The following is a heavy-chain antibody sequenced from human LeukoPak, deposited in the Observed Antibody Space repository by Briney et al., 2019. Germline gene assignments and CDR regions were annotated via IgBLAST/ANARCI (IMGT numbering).Heavy chain of an antibody. CDR1: GYTFTGYY. J-gene: IGHJ4*02. D-gene: IGHD6-13*01. CDR2: INPNSGGT. CDR3: ARGSTLATPGGVANDY. V-gene: IGHV1-2*07. Sequence: ASVKVSCKASGYTFTGYYMHWVQQAPGQGLQWMGWINPNSGGTNYAYKFQGRITMTRDTSISTAYMELSSLKSDDAAVYYCARGSTLATPGGVANDYWDQGTLVTVSS.